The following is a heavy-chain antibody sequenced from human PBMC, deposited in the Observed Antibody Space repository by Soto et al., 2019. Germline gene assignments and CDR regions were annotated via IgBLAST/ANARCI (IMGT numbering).Heavy chain of an antibody. Sequence: PGGSLRLSCAASGFPFSSYSMNWVRPAPGKGLEWLSSISSSSSYIYYADSVKGRFTISRDNAKNSLYLQMNSLRAEDTAVYYCARGTVGYCSSTSCSNYYYYGMDVWGQGTTVTVSS. V-gene: IGHV3-21*01. CDR3: ARGTVGYCSSTSCSNYYYYGMDV. CDR2: ISSSSSYI. CDR1: GFPFSSYS. J-gene: IGHJ6*02. D-gene: IGHD2-2*01.